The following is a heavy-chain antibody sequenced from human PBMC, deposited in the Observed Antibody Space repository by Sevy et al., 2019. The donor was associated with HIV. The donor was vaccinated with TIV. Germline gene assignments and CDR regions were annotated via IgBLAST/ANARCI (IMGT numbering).Heavy chain of an antibody. D-gene: IGHD1-26*01. J-gene: IGHJ4*02. V-gene: IGHV4-61*01. CDR3: ARGYSRSYISPFGF. Sequence: LETLSLTCTVSGGSVGSGIYYWSWIRQPPGRELEFIGYIFRSGILNYNPSLRSRVTMSVDTSKNQFSLRLISVTAADTAVYYCARGYSRSYISPFGFWGQGTLVTVSS. CDR1: GGSVGSGIYY. CDR2: IFRSGIL.